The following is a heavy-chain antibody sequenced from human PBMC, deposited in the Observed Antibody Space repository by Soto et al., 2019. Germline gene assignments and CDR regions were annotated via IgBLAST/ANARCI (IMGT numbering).Heavy chain of an antibody. V-gene: IGHV4-59*01. CDR2: IYYSGST. J-gene: IGHJ5*02. CDR3: ARGIPYYYGSGKFFDWFDP. Sequence: SETLSLTCTVSGGSISSYYWSWIRQPPGKGLEWIGYIYYSGSTNYNPSLKSRVTISVDTSKNQFSLKLSSVTAADTAVYYCARGIPYYYGSGKFFDWFDPWGQGTLVTVSS. D-gene: IGHD3-10*01. CDR1: GGSISSYY.